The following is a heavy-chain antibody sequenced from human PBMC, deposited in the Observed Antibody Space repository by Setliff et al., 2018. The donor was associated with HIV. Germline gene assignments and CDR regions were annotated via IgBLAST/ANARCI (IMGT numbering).Heavy chain of an antibody. CDR1: DDFITSYY. CDR3: ARAVYYFDF. CDR2: IYYSGST. V-gene: IGHV4-59*01. Sequence: PSETLSLTCTVSDDFITSYYWSWIRQPPGKGLEWIGYIYYSGSTNYNPSLKSRVTISLDMSTSQFSLRLSSVTAADTAVYYCARAVYYFDFWGQGTLVTVS. J-gene: IGHJ4*02. D-gene: IGHD1-20*01.